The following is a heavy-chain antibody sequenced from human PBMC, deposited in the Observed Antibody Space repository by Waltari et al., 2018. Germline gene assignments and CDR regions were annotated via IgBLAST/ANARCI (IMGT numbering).Heavy chain of an antibody. V-gene: IGHV4-34*01. CDR2: INHSGGT. J-gene: IGHJ6*03. CDR1: GGSFSGYY. Sequence: QVQLQQWGAGLLKPSETLSLTCAVYGGSFSGYYWSWIRQPPGKGLEWIGEINHSGGTSYNPSLKSRVTISVDTSKNQFTLKLSSVTAADTAVYYCARSLGSTAIFGGVPAWYMDVWGKGTTVTVSS. CDR3: ARSLGSTAIFGGVPAWYMDV. D-gene: IGHD3-3*01.